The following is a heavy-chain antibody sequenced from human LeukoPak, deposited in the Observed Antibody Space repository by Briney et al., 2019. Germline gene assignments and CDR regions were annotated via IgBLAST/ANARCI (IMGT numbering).Heavy chain of an antibody. Sequence: GESLQICWEGAGSLFTSYWIGGGRQLPGKGLEWMGIIYPGDSDTKYSPSFQGQVTISADKSISTAYLQWSSLKASDTAMYYCARGHWFDPWGQGTLVTVSS. J-gene: IGHJ5*02. CDR2: IYPGDSDT. CDR3: ARGHWFDP. CDR1: GSLFTSYW. V-gene: IGHV5-51*01.